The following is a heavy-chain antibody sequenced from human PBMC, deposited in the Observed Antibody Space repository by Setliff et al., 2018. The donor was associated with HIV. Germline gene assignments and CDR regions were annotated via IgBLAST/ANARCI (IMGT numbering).Heavy chain of an antibody. Sequence: KSSETLSLTCAVYGGSFSGSYWAWIRQPPGKGLEWIGNVHYSGNTYYTSSLQSRVIISADTSKSQFYLRLSSVTAADTGVYYCARVRGYSSSSWDFYYHNMGVWGKGTTVTVSS. D-gene: IGHD6-6*01. CDR2: VHYSGNT. V-gene: IGHV4-34*01. CDR1: GGSFSGSY. CDR3: ARVRGYSSSSWDFYYHNMGV. J-gene: IGHJ6*03.